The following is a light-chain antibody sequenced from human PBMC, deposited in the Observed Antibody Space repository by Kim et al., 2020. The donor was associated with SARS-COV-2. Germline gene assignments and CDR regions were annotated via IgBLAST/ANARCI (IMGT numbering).Light chain of an antibody. V-gene: IGKV3-20*01. Sequence: ETVLTQSPGTLSLSPGESATLSCRASQSVSSNYLAWYHQRPGQAPRLLIYLASTRATGAPDRFSGSGSGTDFTLTIRRLEPEDSGVFYCQKYDTSPYTFGQGTKVDIK. J-gene: IGKJ2*01. CDR1: QSVSSNY. CDR3: QKYDTSPYT. CDR2: LAS.